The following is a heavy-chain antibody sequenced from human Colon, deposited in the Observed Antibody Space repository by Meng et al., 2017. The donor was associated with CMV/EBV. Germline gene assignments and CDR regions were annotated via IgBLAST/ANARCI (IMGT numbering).Heavy chain of an antibody. V-gene: IGHV4-59*01. CDR1: GGSLSSYY. J-gene: IGHJ3*02. CDR2: IYYSGGT. D-gene: IGHD4-23*01. CDR3: ARDGVMVAYGGNSNSFDI. Sequence: GSLRLSCTVSGGSLSSYYWNWIRQSPGKGLEWIGYIYYSGGTNYNPPLKSRVTISVDSSKNQFSLRLSSVTPADTAVYYCARDGVMVAYGGNSNSFDIWGQGTLVTVSS.